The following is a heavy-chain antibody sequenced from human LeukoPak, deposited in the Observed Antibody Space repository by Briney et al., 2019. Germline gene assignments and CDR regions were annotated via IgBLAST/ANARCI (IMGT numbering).Heavy chain of an antibody. CDR1: GGSITSSGYY. CDR2: AYYSGST. Sequence: SETLSLTCKVSGGSITSSGYYWGWIRQPPGKGLEWVGSAYYSGSTYYNPFLNSRLTISLDTSKNHFSLKVSSVTAADTAVYYCARVTGLAVFGVVVIDDWGQGTLVTVSS. J-gene: IGHJ4*02. CDR3: ARVTGLAVFGVVVIDD. V-gene: IGHV4-39*07. D-gene: IGHD3-3*01.